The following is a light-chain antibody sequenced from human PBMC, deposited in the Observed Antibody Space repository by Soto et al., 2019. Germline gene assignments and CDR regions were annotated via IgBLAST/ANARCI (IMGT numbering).Light chain of an antibody. J-gene: IGLJ1*01. Sequence: QSALTQPASVSGSPGQSITISCTGSSSDVGGHNHVSWYQQHPGKAPKLIIYEVGNRPSGVSNRFSGSKSGNTASLTISGFQAEDEADYYCNSYTSSRTHVFGTGTKLTVL. CDR1: SSDVGGHNH. CDR3: NSYTSSRTHV. V-gene: IGLV2-14*01. CDR2: EVG.